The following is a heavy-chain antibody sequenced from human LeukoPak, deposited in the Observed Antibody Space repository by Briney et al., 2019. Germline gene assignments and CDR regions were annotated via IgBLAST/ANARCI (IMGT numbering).Heavy chain of an antibody. CDR1: GFTFSSYA. V-gene: IGHV3-23*01. CDR3: AKRARYCSSTSCYIEKGHPFDY. J-gene: IGHJ4*02. CDR2: ISGSGGSK. D-gene: IGHD2-2*02. Sequence: GETLRLSCAASGFTFSSYAMSWVRQPPGKGLEWVSAISGSGGSKYYADSVKRLFTISRDNSKNTLYLQMNSLRREDTAVYYCAKRARYCSSTSCYIEKGHPFDYWGQGTLVTVSS.